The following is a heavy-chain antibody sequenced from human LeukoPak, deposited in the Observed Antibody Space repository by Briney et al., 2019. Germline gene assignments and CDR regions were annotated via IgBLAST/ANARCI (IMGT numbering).Heavy chain of an antibody. CDR2: IWYDGSNK. V-gene: IGHV3-33*01. Sequence: GGSLRLSCAASGFTFSSYGMHWVRQAPGKGLEWVAVIWYDGSNKYYADSVKGRFAISRDNSKNTLYLQMNSLRAEDTAVYYCARLVLRGYYGMDVWGQGTTVTVSS. CDR1: GFTFSSYG. J-gene: IGHJ6*02. D-gene: IGHD2/OR15-2a*01. CDR3: ARLVLRGYYGMDV.